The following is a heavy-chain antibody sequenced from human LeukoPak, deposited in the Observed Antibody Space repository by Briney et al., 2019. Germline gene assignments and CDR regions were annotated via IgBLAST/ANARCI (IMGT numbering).Heavy chain of an antibody. CDR3: ARVSIVVVPVDGWFDP. V-gene: IGHV4-30-2*01. CDR1: GGSISSGGYS. CDR2: IYHSGST. Sequence: PSETLPLTCAVSGGSISSGGYSWSWIRQPPGKGLEWIGYIYHSGSTYYNPSLKSRVTISVDRSKNQFSLKLSSVTAADTAVYYCARVSIVVVPVDGWFDPWGQGTLVTVSS. D-gene: IGHD2-2*01. J-gene: IGHJ5*02.